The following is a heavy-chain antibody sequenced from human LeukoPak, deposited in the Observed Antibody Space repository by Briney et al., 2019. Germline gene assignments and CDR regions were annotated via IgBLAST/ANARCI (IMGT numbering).Heavy chain of an antibody. V-gene: IGHV4-59*01. J-gene: IGHJ4*02. CDR2: IYYSGST. CDR1: GGSISSYY. Sequence: SETLSLTCTVSGGSISSYYWSWIRQPPGKGLEWIGHIYYSGSTNYNNSLKSRVTISIDTSKNQFSLKLSSVTAADTAVYYCARDSGSGTYYWGQGTLVTVSS. D-gene: IGHD6-19*01. CDR3: ARDSGSGTYY.